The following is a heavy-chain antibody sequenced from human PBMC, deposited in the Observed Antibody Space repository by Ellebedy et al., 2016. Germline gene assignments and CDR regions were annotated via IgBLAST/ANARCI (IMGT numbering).Heavy chain of an antibody. CDR3: ARAEGITILRGVMIYGMDV. Sequence: GESLKISXAASGFTFSSYWMSWVRQAPGKGLEWVANIKQDGSEKYYVDSVQGRFTISRDNSKNTLDLHMNSLRAEDTAVYYCARAEGITILRGVMIYGMDVWGHGTTVTVSS. D-gene: IGHD3-10*01. CDR2: IKQDGSEK. V-gene: IGHV3-7*03. J-gene: IGHJ6*02. CDR1: GFTFSSYW.